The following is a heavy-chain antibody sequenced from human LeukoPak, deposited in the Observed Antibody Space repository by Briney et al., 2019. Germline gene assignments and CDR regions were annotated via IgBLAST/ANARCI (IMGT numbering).Heavy chain of an antibody. CDR1: GFTFSSYS. D-gene: IGHD2-2*03. Sequence: PGGSLRLSCAASGFTFSSYSMNWVRQAPGKGLEWVSSISSSSRYIYYADSVKGRFTISRDNAKNSLYLQMNSLRAEDTAVYYCARAVGAGYCSSTSCYINWFDPWGQGTLVTVSS. J-gene: IGHJ5*02. CDR2: ISSSSRYI. V-gene: IGHV3-21*01. CDR3: ARAVGAGYCSSTSCYINWFDP.